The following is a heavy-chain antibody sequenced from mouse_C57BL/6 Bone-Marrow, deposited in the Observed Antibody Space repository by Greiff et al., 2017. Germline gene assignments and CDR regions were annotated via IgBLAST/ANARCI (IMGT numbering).Heavy chain of an antibody. J-gene: IGHJ1*03. D-gene: IGHD1-1*01. V-gene: IGHV10-1*01. CDR2: IRSKSNNYAT. CDR3: VRHTTTVVDGYFDV. CDR1: GFSFNAYA. Sequence: EVQLVESGGGLVQPKGSLKLSCAASGFSFNAYAMNWVRQAPGKGLEWVARIRSKSNNYATYYADSVKDRFTISRDDSESMLYLQMNNLKTEDTAMYYCVRHTTTVVDGYFDVWGTGTTVTVSS.